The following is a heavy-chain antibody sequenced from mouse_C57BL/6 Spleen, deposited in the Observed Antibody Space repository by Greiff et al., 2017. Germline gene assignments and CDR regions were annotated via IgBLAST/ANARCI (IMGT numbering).Heavy chain of an antibody. CDR3: ARAITTVVADGYYFDD. Sequence: VQLQQSGPELVKPGASVKISCKASGYAFSSSWMNWVKQRPGKGLEWIGRIYPGDGDTNYNGKFKGKATLTADKSSSTAYMQLSSLTSEDSAVYFCARAITTVVADGYYFDDWGQGTTLTVSS. J-gene: IGHJ2*01. CDR2: IYPGDGDT. CDR1: GYAFSSSW. D-gene: IGHD1-1*01. V-gene: IGHV1-82*01.